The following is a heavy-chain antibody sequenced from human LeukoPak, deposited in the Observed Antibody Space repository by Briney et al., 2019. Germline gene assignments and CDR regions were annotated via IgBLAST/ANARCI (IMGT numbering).Heavy chain of an antibody. D-gene: IGHD3-10*01. CDR3: TTDIRVVRGPNPRVGLDAFDI. CDR2: IKSKTEGGTT. V-gene: IGHV3-15*01. CDR1: GFTFSNAW. Sequence: PGGSLRLSCAASGFTFSNAWMSWVRQAPGKGLEWVGRIKSKTEGGTTYYAAPVKGRFTISRDDSKKTLYRQMNSLKTEDTAVYYCTTDIRVVRGPNPRVGLDAFDIWGQGTMVTVSS. J-gene: IGHJ3*02.